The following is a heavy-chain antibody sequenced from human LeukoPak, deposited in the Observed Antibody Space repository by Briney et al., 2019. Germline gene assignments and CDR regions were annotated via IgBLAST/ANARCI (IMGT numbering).Heavy chain of an antibody. V-gene: IGHV3-48*03. CDR3: ARDGRNYYDSSGYYRGYHYFDY. CDR1: GLTLSSYE. J-gene: IGHJ4*02. D-gene: IGHD3-22*01. Sequence: QPGGSLRLSCAASGLTLSSYEMNWVRQAPGKGLEWVSYISSSANTITYADSVKGRFTISRDNAKNSLYLQMNSLRAEDTAVYYCARDGRNYYDSSGYYRGYHYFDYWGQGTLVTVSS. CDR2: ISSSANTI.